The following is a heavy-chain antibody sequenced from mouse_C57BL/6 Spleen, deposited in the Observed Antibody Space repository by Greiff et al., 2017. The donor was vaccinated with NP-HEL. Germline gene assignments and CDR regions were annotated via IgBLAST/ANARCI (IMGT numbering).Heavy chain of an antibody. D-gene: IGHD1-1*01. CDR1: GYTFTSYW. Sequence: QVQLQQPGAELVKPGASVKMSCKASGYTFTSYWITWVKQRPGQGLEWIGDIYPGSGSTNYNEKFKSKATLTVDTSSSTAYMQRSSLTSEESAVYYCARSYGSSYGGAMDYWGQGTSVTVSS. V-gene: IGHV1-55*01. CDR3: ARSYGSSYGGAMDY. CDR2: IYPGSGST. J-gene: IGHJ4*01.